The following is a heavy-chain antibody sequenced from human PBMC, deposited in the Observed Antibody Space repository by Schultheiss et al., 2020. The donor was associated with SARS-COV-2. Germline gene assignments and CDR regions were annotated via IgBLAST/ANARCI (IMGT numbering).Heavy chain of an antibody. D-gene: IGHD6-19*01. V-gene: IGHV4-34*01. J-gene: IGHJ6*03. Sequence: SETLSLTCAVYGGSFSGYYWSWIRQPPGKGLEWIGEINHSGSTNYNPSLKSRVTISVDTTKNQFSLKLSSVTAADTAVYYCARGIAVAGTGNYYYYYYMDVWGEGTTVTVSS. CDR2: INHSGST. CDR3: ARGIAVAGTGNYYYYYYMDV. CDR1: GGSFSGYY.